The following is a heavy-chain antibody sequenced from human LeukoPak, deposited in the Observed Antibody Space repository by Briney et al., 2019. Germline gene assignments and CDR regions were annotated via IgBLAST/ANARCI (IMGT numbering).Heavy chain of an antibody. V-gene: IGHV3-23*01. J-gene: IGHJ4*02. D-gene: IGHD6-13*01. Sequence: GGSLRLSCAASGFIFSSYVMGWVRQAPGKGLEWVSSISVGGADTFVSDSVKGRFTISRDNSKNTLYLQMNSLRAEDTAVYYCATSSYSSSWYDFDYWGQGTLVTVSS. CDR1: GFIFSSYV. CDR2: ISVGGADT. CDR3: ATSSYSSSWYDFDY.